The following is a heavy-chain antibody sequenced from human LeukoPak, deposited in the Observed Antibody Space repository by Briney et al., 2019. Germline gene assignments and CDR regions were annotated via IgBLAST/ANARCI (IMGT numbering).Heavy chain of an antibody. D-gene: IGHD6-19*01. J-gene: IGHJ4*02. V-gene: IGHV4-4*07. CDR1: GGSISSYY. CDR3: ARGLAVAGTGY. CDR2: IYTSGST. Sequence: KPSETLSLTCTVSGGSISSYYWGWIRQPAGKGLEWIGRIYTSGSTNYNPSLKSRVTMSVDTSKNQFSLKLSSVAAADTAIYYCARGLAVAGTGYWGQGTLVTVSS.